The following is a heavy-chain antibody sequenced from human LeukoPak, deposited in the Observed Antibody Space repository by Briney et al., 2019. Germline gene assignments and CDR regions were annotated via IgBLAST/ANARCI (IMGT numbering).Heavy chain of an antibody. V-gene: IGHV3-53*01. Sequence: AGGSLRLSCAASGFTVSSNYMSWVRQAPGKGLEWVSVIYSGGSTYYADSVKGRFTISRDNSKNTLYLQMNSLRAEDTAVYYCAKSYNGYESKPDYWGQGTLVTVSS. CDR1: GFTVSSNY. J-gene: IGHJ4*02. CDR2: IYSGGST. D-gene: IGHD5-12*01. CDR3: AKSYNGYESKPDY.